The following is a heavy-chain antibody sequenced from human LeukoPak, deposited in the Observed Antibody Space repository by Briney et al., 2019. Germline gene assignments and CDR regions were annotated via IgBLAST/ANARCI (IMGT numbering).Heavy chain of an antibody. CDR1: GYTFTGYY. Sequence: ASVKVSCKASGYTFTGYYMHWVRQAPGQGLEWMGWISPNSGGTNYAQKFQGRVTMTRDTSISTAYMELSRLRSDDTAVYYCARVISSGPKFGYWGQGTLVTVSS. D-gene: IGHD3-22*01. CDR3: ARVISSGPKFGY. V-gene: IGHV1-2*02. CDR2: ISPNSGGT. J-gene: IGHJ4*02.